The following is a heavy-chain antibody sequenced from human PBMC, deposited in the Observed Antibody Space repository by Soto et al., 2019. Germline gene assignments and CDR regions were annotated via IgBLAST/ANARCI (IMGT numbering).Heavy chain of an antibody. J-gene: IGHJ4*02. CDR3: AKHWGTPAPDDY. Sequence: EVHLLESGGGLVQPGGSLTLSCAGSGFAFHTYDMTWVRQAPGKGLEWVSMISNRGSPYYSGSVRGRFTISRDNSNSILYLQMNSLRADDTAVYCCAKHWGTPAPDDYWGQGTLVTVPS. CDR1: GFAFHTYD. CDR2: ISNRGSP. V-gene: IGHV3-23*01. D-gene: IGHD6-13*01.